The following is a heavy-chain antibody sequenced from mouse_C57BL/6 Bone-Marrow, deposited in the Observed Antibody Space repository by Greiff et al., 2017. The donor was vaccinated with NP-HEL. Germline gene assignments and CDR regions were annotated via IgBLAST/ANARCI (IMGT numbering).Heavy chain of an antibody. CDR3: AYYYGSSYWFAY. Sequence: QVQLQQSGAELVKPGASVKLSCKASGYTFTSYWMQWVKQRPGQGLEWIGGIDPSDSYTNYNQKFKGKATLTVDTSSSTAYMQLSNLASEDSAVYYCAYYYGSSYWFAYWGQGTLVTVSA. V-gene: IGHV1-50*01. D-gene: IGHD1-1*01. CDR1: GYTFTSYW. CDR2: IDPSDSYT. J-gene: IGHJ3*01.